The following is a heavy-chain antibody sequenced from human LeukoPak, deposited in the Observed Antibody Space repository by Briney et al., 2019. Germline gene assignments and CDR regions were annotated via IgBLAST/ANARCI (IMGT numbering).Heavy chain of an antibody. Sequence: GASVKVSCKASGYTLTDYYMHWVRQAPGQGLEWMGRINPNSGGTNYAQKFQGRVTMTRDTSISTVYMELSSLRSEDTAVYYCARGRVAGTGGGKFDYWGQGTLVTVSS. V-gene: IGHV1-2*06. J-gene: IGHJ4*02. CDR1: GYTLTDYY. D-gene: IGHD6-19*01. CDR2: INPNSGGT. CDR3: ARGRVAGTGGGKFDY.